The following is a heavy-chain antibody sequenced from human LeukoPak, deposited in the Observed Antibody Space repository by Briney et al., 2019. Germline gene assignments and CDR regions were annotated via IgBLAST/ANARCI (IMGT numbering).Heavy chain of an antibody. CDR3: ASVVVIDAFDI. CDR1: GFTFSSYA. CDR2: ISYDGSNK. Sequence: GGSLRLSCAASGFTFSSYAMHWVRQAPGRGLEWVAVISYDGSNKYYADSVKGRFTISRDNSKHTLYLQMNSLRAEDTAVYYCASVVVIDAFDIWGQGTMVTVSS. J-gene: IGHJ3*02. D-gene: IGHD3-22*01. V-gene: IGHV3-30*04.